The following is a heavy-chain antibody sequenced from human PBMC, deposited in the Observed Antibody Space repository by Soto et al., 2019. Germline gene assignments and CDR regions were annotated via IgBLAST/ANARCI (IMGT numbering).Heavy chain of an antibody. CDR2: INPNSGGT. CDR1: GYTFTGYY. CDR3: ARVSSGWYGYFDY. J-gene: IGHJ4*02. V-gene: IGHV1-2*04. D-gene: IGHD6-19*01. Sequence: GASVKVSCKASGYTFTGYYMHWVRQAPGQGLEWMGWINPNSGGTNYAQKFQGWVTMTRDTSISTAYMELSRLRSDDTAVYYCARVSSGWYGYFDYWGQGTLVTVSS.